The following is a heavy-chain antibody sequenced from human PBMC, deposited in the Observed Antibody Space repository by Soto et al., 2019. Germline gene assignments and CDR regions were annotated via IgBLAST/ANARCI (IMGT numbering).Heavy chain of an antibody. V-gene: IGHV1-18*01. J-gene: IGHJ5*02. Sequence: AASVKVSCKASGYTFTSYGISWVRQAPGQGLEWMGWISAYNGNTNYAQKLQGRVTMTTDTSTSTAYMELRSLRSDDTAVYYCARDLWARIAAAGTWFDPWGQGTLVTVSS. CDR1: GYTFTSYG. D-gene: IGHD6-13*01. CDR2: ISAYNGNT. CDR3: ARDLWARIAAAGTWFDP.